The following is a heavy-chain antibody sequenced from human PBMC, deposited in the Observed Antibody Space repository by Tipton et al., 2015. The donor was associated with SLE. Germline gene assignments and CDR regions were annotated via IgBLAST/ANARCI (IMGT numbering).Heavy chain of an antibody. D-gene: IGHD3-3*01. V-gene: IGHV3-21*03. CDR1: GFTFSSYS. CDR2: ISSSSSYI. Sequence: SLRLSCAASGFTFSSYSMNWVRQAPGKGLEWVSSISSSSSYIYYADSVKGRFTISRDNAKNSLYLQMNSLRAEDTAVYYCAREPWAYEYWSGSTLGYMDVWGKGTTVTVSS. J-gene: IGHJ6*03. CDR3: AREPWAYEYWSGSTLGYMDV.